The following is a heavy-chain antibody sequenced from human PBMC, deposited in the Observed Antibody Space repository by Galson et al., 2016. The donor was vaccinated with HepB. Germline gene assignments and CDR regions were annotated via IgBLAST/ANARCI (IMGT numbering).Heavy chain of an antibody. CDR3: ANGGYYNFDQ. CDR2: ISYDGSNK. J-gene: IGHJ4*02. CDR1: GFTFRNYG. Sequence: SLRLSCAASGFTFRNYGMRWVRQAPGKGLEWVAVISYDGSNKYYADSVKGRFTISRDNSKNTLYLQMNSLRPEDTAVYYCANGGYYNFDQWGQGTLVTVSS. V-gene: IGHV3-30*18. D-gene: IGHD3-22*01.